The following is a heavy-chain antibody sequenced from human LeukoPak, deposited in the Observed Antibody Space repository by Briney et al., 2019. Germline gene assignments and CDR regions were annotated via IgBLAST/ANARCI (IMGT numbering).Heavy chain of an antibody. CDR2: IKPDGSGK. Sequence: GGSLRLSCAASGFTFSPYWMSWVRQAPGKGLEWVASIKPDGSGKYYVDSVKGRFTVSRDISKNTLFLQMSSLRADDTAVYYCAKVRDSATVTGRFDSWGQGTLVTVSS. CDR3: AKVRDSATVTGRFDS. V-gene: IGHV3-7*03. CDR1: GFTFSPYW. J-gene: IGHJ5*01. D-gene: IGHD4-17*01.